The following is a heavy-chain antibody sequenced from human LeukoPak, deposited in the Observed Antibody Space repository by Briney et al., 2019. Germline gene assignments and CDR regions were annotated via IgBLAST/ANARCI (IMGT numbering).Heavy chain of an antibody. J-gene: IGHJ3*01. CDR1: GGSISSYY. CDR3: AREWGYSSVWPDAFDV. Sequence: SETLSLTCTVSGGSISSYYWSWIRQPPGKGLEWIGYIYYTGSTNYNPSLKSRVTISVDTSKNQVSLKLSSVTTADTAIYYCAREWGYSSVWPDAFDVWGLGTMVTVSA. D-gene: IGHD6-19*01. V-gene: IGHV4-59*01. CDR2: IYYTGST.